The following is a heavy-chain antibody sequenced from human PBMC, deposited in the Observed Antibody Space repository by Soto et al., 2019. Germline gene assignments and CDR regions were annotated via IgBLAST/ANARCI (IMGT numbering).Heavy chain of an antibody. J-gene: IGHJ2*01. CDR2: INPNSGGT. V-gene: IGHV1-2*02. CDR3: ARDLSTREVSIRWYFDL. Sequence: QVQLVQSGAEVKKPGASVKVSCKASGYTFTGYYMHWVRQAPGQGLEWMGWINPNSGGTNYAQKFQGRVTMTRDTSISTAYMELSRLRSDDTAVYYCARDLSTREVSIRWYFDLWGRGTLVTVSS. D-gene: IGHD2-2*01. CDR1: GYTFTGYY.